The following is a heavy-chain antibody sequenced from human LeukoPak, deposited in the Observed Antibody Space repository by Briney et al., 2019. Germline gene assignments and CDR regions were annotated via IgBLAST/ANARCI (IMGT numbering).Heavy chain of an antibody. CDR2: ISGSGGST. V-gene: IGHV3-23*01. J-gene: IGHJ4*02. CDR1: GFTFSSYA. CDR3: AKREEYSSGPFDY. D-gene: IGHD6-19*01. Sequence: GGSLRLSCAASGFTFSSYAMSWGRQAPGKGLEWVSAISGSGGSTYYADSVKGRFTISRDNSKNTLYLQMNSLRAEDTAVYYCAKREEYSSGPFDYWGQGTLVTVSS.